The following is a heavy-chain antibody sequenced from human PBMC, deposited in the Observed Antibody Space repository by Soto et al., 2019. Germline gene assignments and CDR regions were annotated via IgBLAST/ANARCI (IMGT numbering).Heavy chain of an antibody. Sequence: PSETLSLTCAFYGGSFSGYYWSWIRQPPGKGLEWIGEINHSGSTNYNPSLKSRVTISVDTSKNQFSLKLSSVTAADTAVYYCARGGIAARPRENDYWGQGTLVTVSS. CDR2: INHSGST. J-gene: IGHJ4*02. D-gene: IGHD6-6*01. CDR1: GGSFSGYY. V-gene: IGHV4-34*01. CDR3: ARGGIAARPRENDY.